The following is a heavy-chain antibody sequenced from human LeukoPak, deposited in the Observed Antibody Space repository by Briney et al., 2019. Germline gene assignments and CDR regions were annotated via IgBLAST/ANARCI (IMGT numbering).Heavy chain of an antibody. Sequence: SETLSLTCTVSGGSISSYYWSWIRQPAGKGLEWIGRIYTSGSTNYNPSLKSRVTMPVDTSKNQLSLKLSSVTAADTAVYYCARARGSSSSDKRFDPWGQGTLVTVSS. CDR1: GGSISSYY. D-gene: IGHD6-6*01. CDR2: IYTSGST. V-gene: IGHV4-4*07. CDR3: ARARGSSSSDKRFDP. J-gene: IGHJ5*02.